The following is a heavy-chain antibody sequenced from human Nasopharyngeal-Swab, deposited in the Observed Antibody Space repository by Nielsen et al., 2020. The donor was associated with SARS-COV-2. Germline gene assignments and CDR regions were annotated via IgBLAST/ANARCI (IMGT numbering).Heavy chain of an antibody. D-gene: IGHD3-3*01. Sequence: SVTVSCQASGYTFISYYIHWVRQAPGEGLEWMGVISTNGGGARYAQKFQGRVTMTSDASTSTVYMELSSLRSEDTAVYYCARGIGYHEFWSGYIDYWGQGTLVTVSS. CDR2: ISTNGGGA. J-gene: IGHJ4*02. CDR3: ARGIGYHEFWSGYIDY. CDR1: GYTFISYY. V-gene: IGHV1-46*01.